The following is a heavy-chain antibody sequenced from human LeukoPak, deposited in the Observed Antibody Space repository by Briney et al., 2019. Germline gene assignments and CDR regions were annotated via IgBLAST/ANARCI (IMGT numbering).Heavy chain of an antibody. V-gene: IGHV3-23*01. J-gene: IGHJ4*02. D-gene: IGHD2-2*02. CDR2: ICGTGGNT. CDR3: AKQGAYTTPDHSDY. CDR1: GFTFSNYA. Sequence: GGSLRLSCAASGFTFSNYAMSWVRQAPGKGLEWVSPICGTGGNTYYADSVKGRFTISKNISQSTLYLQMNSLRADDTAVYYCAKQGAYTTPDHSDYWGQGTLVTVSS.